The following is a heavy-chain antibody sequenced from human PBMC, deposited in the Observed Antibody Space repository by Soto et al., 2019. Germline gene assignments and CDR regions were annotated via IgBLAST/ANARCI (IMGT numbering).Heavy chain of an antibody. CDR2: IYYSGST. J-gene: IGHJ4*02. V-gene: IGHV4-59*08. Sequence: SETLSLTCTVSGGSISSYYWRWIRQPPGKGLEWIGYIYYSGSTNYNPSLKSRVTISVDTSKNQFSLKLSSVTAADTAVYYCARRYGSSFDYWGQGTLVTVSS. CDR1: GGSISSYY. CDR3: ARRYGSSFDY. D-gene: IGHD6-13*01.